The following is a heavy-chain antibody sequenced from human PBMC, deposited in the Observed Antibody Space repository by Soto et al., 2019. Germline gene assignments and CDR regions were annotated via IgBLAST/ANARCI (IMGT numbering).Heavy chain of an antibody. J-gene: IGHJ4*02. CDR3: ARGPTTEKVDS. CDR1: GASIYNGGYF. Sequence: QVQLQESGPGLVRPSQTLSLTCSVSGASIYNGGYFWSWIRQSPGKGLEWIGHIHNSGSPYTNPSLKSRVTISGDPSMNQFSLALTSVTAADTAIYYCARGPTTEKVDSGCQGILVTVSS. V-gene: IGHV4-30-4*01. CDR2: IHNSGSP.